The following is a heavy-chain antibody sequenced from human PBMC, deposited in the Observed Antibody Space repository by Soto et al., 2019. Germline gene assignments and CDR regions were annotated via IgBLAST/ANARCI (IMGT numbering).Heavy chain of an antibody. CDR2: INTDGSST. D-gene: IGHD5-12*01. Sequence: GGSLRLSCTASGFSLSTYWMHWVRQVPGKGLIWVSRINTDGSSTTYADSVKGRFTISRDNAKNTLYLQMNSLRAADTAVYYCASEHGGYDHGEYYYHGVDVWGQGTTVTVSS. J-gene: IGHJ6*02. CDR1: GFSLSTYW. CDR3: ASEHGGYDHGEYYYHGVDV. V-gene: IGHV3-74*03.